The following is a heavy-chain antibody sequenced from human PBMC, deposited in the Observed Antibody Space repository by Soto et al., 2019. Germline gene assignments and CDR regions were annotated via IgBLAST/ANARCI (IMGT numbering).Heavy chain of an antibody. D-gene: IGHD2-15*01. CDR2: IYTSGST. CDR3: ARVGGYCSGGSCYDGGFDP. V-gene: IGHV4-4*07. J-gene: IGHJ5*02. Sequence: PSETLSLTCTASGGTISSYYRSWIRQPAGKGLEWIGRIYTSGSTNYNPSLKSRVTMSVDTSKNQFSLKLSSVTAADTAVDYCARVGGYCSGGSCYDGGFDPWGQGTLVTVSS. CDR1: GGTISSYY.